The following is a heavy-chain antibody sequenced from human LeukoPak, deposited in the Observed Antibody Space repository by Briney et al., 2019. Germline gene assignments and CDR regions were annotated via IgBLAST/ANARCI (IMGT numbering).Heavy chain of an antibody. D-gene: IGHD2-8*01. J-gene: IGHJ6*02. CDR3: ARHYTYYYGLDV. V-gene: IGHV4-59*08. Sequence: KSSETLSLTCSVSGGSIRSYYWSRIRQPPGKGLEWIGYIFSSGSTNYNPSLKSRVTVSVDMSKNQFSLKLSSVTAADTAVYYCARHYTYYYGLDVWGQGTSVTVS. CDR1: GGSIRSYY. CDR2: IFSSGST.